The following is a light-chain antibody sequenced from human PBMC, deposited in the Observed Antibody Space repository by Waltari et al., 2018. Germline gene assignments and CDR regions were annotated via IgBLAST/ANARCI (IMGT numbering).Light chain of an antibody. J-gene: IGLJ3*02. CDR3: CSYAGSRTWV. Sequence: QSALTQPRSVSGFPGQSVTISCTGTSSDVGSYNRVSWYQQPPGTAPKLMIYEVSYRPSGVPDRFSGSKSGNTASLTISGLQAEDEADYYCCSYAGSRTWVFGGGTKVTVL. CDR2: EVS. V-gene: IGLV2-18*02. CDR1: SSDVGSYNR.